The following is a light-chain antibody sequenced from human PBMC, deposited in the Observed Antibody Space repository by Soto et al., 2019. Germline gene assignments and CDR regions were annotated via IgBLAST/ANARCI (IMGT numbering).Light chain of an antibody. Sequence: DIQMTQSPSTLSASVGDRVTITCRASQTIDSWLAWYQQRPGKPPNLLIYKASTLASGVPSRFSGSGSGTEFTLTISSLQPEDFATYYCQQLNSYPLTFGGGTKVDIK. CDR1: QTIDSW. J-gene: IGKJ4*01. CDR3: QQLNSYPLT. CDR2: KAS. V-gene: IGKV1-5*03.